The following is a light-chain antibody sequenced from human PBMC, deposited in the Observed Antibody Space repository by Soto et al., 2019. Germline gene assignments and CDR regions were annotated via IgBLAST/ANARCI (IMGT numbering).Light chain of an antibody. CDR1: QGISSF. CDR2: AAS. V-gene: IGKV1-9*01. J-gene: IGKJ1*01. Sequence: DIQLTQSPSLLSASVGDRVTITCRASQGISSFLVWCQQKPGKAPKLLIYAASTLQSGVPSRFSGSGSGTEFTLTISSLQPEDFATYYCQQFDSYPLTFGQGTKVEIK. CDR3: QQFDSYPLT.